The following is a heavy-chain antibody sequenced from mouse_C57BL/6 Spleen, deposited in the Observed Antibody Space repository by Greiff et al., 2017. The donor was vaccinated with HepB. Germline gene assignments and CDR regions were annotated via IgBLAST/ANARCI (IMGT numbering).Heavy chain of an antibody. CDR2: ISSGSSTI. Sequence: EVKLVESGGGLVKPGGSLKLSCAASGFTFSDYGMHWVRQAPEKGLEWVAYISSGSSTIYYADTVKGRFTISRDNAKNTLFLQMTSLRSEDTAMYYCARNYYGSSYVYYYAMDYWGQGTSVTVSS. CDR3: ARNYYGSSYVYYYAMDY. CDR1: GFTFSDYG. V-gene: IGHV5-17*01. D-gene: IGHD1-1*01. J-gene: IGHJ4*01.